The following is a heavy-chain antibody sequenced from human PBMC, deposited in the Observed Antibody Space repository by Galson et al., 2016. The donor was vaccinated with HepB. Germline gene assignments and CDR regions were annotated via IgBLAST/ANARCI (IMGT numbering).Heavy chain of an antibody. CDR2: ISGYNGNT. CDR1: GYTFTSYG. D-gene: IGHD5-24*01. V-gene: IGHV1-18*04. CDR3: ARGRWIQFSEYYGMDV. Sequence: SVKVSCKASGYTFTSYGISWVRQAPGQGLEWMGWISGYNGNTNYAEKLQGRVTMTTDTSTSTAYMELRSLRSDDTAVYSCARGRWIQFSEYYGMDVWGQGTTVTVSS. J-gene: IGHJ6*02.